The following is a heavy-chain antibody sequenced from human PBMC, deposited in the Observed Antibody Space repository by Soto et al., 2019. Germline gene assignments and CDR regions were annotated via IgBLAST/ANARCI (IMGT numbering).Heavy chain of an antibody. Sequence: PSETLSLTCTVSGGSISSGDYYWSWIRQPPGKGLEWIGYIYYSGSTYYNPSLKSRVTISVDTSKNQFSLKLSSVTAADTAVYYCARAKWTRFHLYDFWSGPNWFDPWGQGTLVTVSS. D-gene: IGHD3-3*01. CDR2: IYYSGST. CDR3: ARAKWTRFHLYDFWSGPNWFDP. V-gene: IGHV4-30-4*01. J-gene: IGHJ5*02. CDR1: GGSISSGDYY.